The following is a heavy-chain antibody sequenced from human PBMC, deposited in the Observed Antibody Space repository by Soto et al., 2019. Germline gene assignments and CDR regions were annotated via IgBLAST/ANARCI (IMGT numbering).Heavy chain of an antibody. D-gene: IGHD3-3*02. CDR3: ARASWAFVDPFHFDS. V-gene: IGHV1-3*01. J-gene: IGHJ4*02. CDR2: INAGNGNT. Sequence: ASVKVSCKASGYTFTSYAMHWVRQAPGQRLEWMGWINAGNGNTKYSQKFQGRVTITRDTSASTAYMELSSLKASDTAMYYCARASWAFVDPFHFDSWGQGTLVTVSS. CDR1: GYTFTSYA.